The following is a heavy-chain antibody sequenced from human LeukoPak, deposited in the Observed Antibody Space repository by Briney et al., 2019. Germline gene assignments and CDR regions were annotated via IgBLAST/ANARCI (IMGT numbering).Heavy chain of an antibody. Sequence: PGRSLRLSCAASGFTFSNYAMHWVRQAPGKGLEWVAVISYDGSNKYYADSVKGRFTISRDNSKNTLYLQMNSLRAEDTAVYYCARDSSGMVRGVIIDYWGQGTLVTVSS. J-gene: IGHJ4*02. CDR2: ISYDGSNK. V-gene: IGHV3-30*04. CDR1: GFTFSNYA. D-gene: IGHD3-10*01. CDR3: ARDSSGMVRGVIIDY.